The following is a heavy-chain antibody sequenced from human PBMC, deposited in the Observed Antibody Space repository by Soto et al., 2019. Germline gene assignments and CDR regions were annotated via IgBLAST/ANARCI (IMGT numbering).Heavy chain of an antibody. CDR3: ARLTGYCSGGNCYSGSHFEY. D-gene: IGHD2-15*01. CDR1: GGSISSSTNY. CDR2: MYYGGST. Sequence: SETLSLTCTVSGGSISSSTNYWGWIRQPPGKGLEWLGSMYYGGSTYHNPSLKTRVTMSVDTSKNQFSLKLSFMTAPDTAVYYCARLTGYCSGGNCYSGSHFEYWGQGALVTVSS. V-gene: IGHV4-39*01. J-gene: IGHJ4*02.